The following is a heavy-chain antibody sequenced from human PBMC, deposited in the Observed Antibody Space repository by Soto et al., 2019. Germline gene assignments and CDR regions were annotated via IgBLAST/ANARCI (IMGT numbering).Heavy chain of an antibody. CDR2: ISAYNGNT. CDR3: ARVPDFWSGYRGKTKRYYFDY. V-gene: IGHV1-18*01. CDR1: GYTFTSYG. D-gene: IGHD3-3*01. J-gene: IGHJ4*02. Sequence: GASVKVSCKASGYTFTSYGISWVRQAPGQGLEWMGWISAYNGNTNYAQKLQGRVTMTTHTSTSTAYMELRSLRSDDTAVYYCARVPDFWSGYRGKTKRYYFDYWGQGTLVTVSS.